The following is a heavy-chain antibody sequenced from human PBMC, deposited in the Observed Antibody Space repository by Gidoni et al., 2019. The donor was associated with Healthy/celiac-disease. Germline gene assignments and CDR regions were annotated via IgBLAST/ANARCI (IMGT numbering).Heavy chain of an antibody. D-gene: IGHD3-22*01. V-gene: IGHV1-58*01. CDR2: IVVGSGNT. CDR1: GFTFTNSA. Sequence: QMQLVQSGPEVKKPGTSAKVSCNASGFTFTNSAVQWVRQARGQRLEWIGWIVVGSGNTNYAQKFQERVTITRDMSTSTAYMELSSLRSEDTAVYYCAADDSSGYYDAFDIWGQGTMVTVSS. CDR3: AADDSSGYYDAFDI. J-gene: IGHJ3*02.